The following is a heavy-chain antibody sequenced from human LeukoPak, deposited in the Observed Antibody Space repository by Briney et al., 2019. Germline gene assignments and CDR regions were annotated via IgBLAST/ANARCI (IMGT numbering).Heavy chain of an antibody. CDR3: ARERLGFRVDV. CDR2: INTSGNT. Sequence: LETLSLTCTVSGDSISNYYWTWIRQSAGKGLQWIGRINTSGNTNYNPYLKSRVTMSLDTSKNQFSLNLSSVTAADTAVYYCARERLGFRVDVWGKGTTVTVSS. D-gene: IGHD3-10*01. J-gene: IGHJ6*04. V-gene: IGHV4-4*07. CDR1: GDSISNYY.